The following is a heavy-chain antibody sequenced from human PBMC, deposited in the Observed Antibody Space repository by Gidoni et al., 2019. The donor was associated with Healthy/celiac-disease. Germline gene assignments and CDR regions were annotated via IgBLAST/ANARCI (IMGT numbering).Heavy chain of an antibody. CDR2: ISCMSVST. D-gene: IGHD5-12*01. Sequence: EVQLVESGGGLVQPGGSLRLSCAASGFTFSSYTMIWVRQAPGKGLEWVSSISCMSVSTYYTDSVKGRFIISRDNSKNTVYLQMNSLRAEDTAVYYCSKGYGGYDSPPENYGMDVWGQGTPVTVSS. J-gene: IGHJ6*02. CDR3: SKGYGGYDSPPENYGMDV. V-gene: IGHV3-23*04. CDR1: GFTFSSYT.